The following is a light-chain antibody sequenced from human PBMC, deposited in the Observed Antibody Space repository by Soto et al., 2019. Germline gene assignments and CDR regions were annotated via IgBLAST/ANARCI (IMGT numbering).Light chain of an antibody. V-gene: IGLV1-47*01. CDR1: DSNIGSNV. CDR3: ATGYDRWSELV. J-gene: IGLJ2*01. CDR2: KND. Sequence: QSVVPQPPSASGTPGQRVIITCSGSDSNIGSNVVYWYQQHPGTAPKLLIYKNDQRPSRVPERFSVSKSATSGSLAVSGLRSEAAADYHCATGYDRWSELVFGGGTELTVL.